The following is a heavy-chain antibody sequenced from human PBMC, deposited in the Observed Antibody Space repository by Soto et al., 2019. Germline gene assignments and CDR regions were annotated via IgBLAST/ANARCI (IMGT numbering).Heavy chain of an antibody. CDR3: ARDLAYSSHDAFDI. Sequence: GGSLRLSCAASGFTFSSYAMHWVRQAPGKGLEWVAVISYDGSNKYYADSVKGRFTISRDNSKNTLYLQMNSLRAEDTAVYYCARDLAYSSHDAFDICCQGTMVTV. D-gene: IGHD6-19*01. CDR1: GFTFSSYA. CDR2: ISYDGSNK. V-gene: IGHV3-30-3*01. J-gene: IGHJ3*02.